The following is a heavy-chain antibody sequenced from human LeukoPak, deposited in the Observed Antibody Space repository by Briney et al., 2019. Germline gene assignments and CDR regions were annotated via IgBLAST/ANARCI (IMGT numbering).Heavy chain of an antibody. CDR1: GFTFSSYG. Sequence: GGSLRPSCSASGFTFSSYGMSWVRQAPGKGLERVSYISSSGSTIYYADSVKGRFTISRDNAKNSLYLQMNSLRAEDTAVYYCAELGITMIGGVWGKGTTVTISS. CDR2: ISSSGSTI. CDR3: AELGITMIGGV. J-gene: IGHJ6*04. V-gene: IGHV3-48*04. D-gene: IGHD3-10*02.